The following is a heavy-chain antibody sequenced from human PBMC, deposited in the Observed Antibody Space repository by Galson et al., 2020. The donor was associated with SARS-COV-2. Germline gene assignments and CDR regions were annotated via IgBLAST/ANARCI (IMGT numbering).Heavy chain of an antibody. V-gene: IGHV3-30-3*01. D-gene: IGHD3-22*01. Sequence: GGSLRLSCAASGFTFSSYAMHWVRQAPGKGLEWVAVISYDGSNKYYADSVKGRFTISRDNSKNTLYLQMNSLRAEDTAVYYCARSSMIVVVLYYMDVWGKGTTVTVSS. CDR2: ISYDGSNK. CDR1: GFTFSSYA. CDR3: ARSSMIVVVLYYMDV. J-gene: IGHJ6*03.